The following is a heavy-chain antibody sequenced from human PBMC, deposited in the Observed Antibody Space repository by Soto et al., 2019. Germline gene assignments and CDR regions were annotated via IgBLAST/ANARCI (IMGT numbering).Heavy chain of an antibody. CDR1: DYTFNDYG. J-gene: IGHJ4*02. CDR3: ARLNSGLYSRVWSFFDY. CDR2: ISPYSGNT. D-gene: IGHD6-19*01. Sequence: QVRLVQSGGVVKKPGASVEVSCKASDYTFNDYGITWVRQAPGQGLEWMGWISPYSGNTNSAEKFRGRVTLTTDTSTSTAYIELASLTSDDTAVYYCARLNSGLYSRVWSFFDYWGQGTQVTVSS. V-gene: IGHV1-18*01.